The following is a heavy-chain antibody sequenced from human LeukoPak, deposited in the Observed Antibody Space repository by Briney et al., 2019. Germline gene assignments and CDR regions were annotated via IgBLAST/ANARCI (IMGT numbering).Heavy chain of an antibody. CDR1: RFSFEDFA. CDR3: AKCRDSSSSRGAFDI. CDR2: ITWNGGTI. J-gene: IGHJ3*02. D-gene: IGHD6-6*01. V-gene: IGHV3-9*01. Sequence: GGSLRLSCAASRFSFEDFAMHWVRQAPGKGLEWVSGITWNGGTIGYADSVKGRFTISRDNAKNFLYLQMNSLRPDDTALYYCAKCRDSSSSRGAFDIWGQGTMVTVSS.